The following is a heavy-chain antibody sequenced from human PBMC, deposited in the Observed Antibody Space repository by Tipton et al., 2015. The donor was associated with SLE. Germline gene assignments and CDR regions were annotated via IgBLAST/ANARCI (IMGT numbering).Heavy chain of an antibody. V-gene: IGHV1-24*01. J-gene: IGHJ5*02. CDR3: ALDPSGPIFGGWFDP. Sequence: QLVQSGAEVKEPGASVKVSCKVSGYTLSELSMHWVRQSPGEGLEWMGGFDAEKGEAIYAEKFQGRVTMTEDTSTDTAYMALLSLRSEDTAVYYCALDPSGPIFGGWFDPWGQGTLVTVSS. CDR2: FDAEKGEA. CDR1: GYTLSELS. D-gene: IGHD3-3*01.